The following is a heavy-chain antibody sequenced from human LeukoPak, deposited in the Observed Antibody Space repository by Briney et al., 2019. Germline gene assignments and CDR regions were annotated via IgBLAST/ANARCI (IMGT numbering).Heavy chain of an antibody. Sequence: GRSLRLSCAASGFTFSSYAMHWVRQAPGKGLEWVALTSYDGSDKDYADSVKGRFTISRDNSKNTLYLQMNSLRAEDTAMYYCAKDRGAYGDPGGYFDYWGQGTLVTVSS. V-gene: IGHV3-30*18. CDR1: GFTFSSYA. D-gene: IGHD4-17*01. J-gene: IGHJ4*02. CDR2: TSYDGSDK. CDR3: AKDRGAYGDPGGYFDY.